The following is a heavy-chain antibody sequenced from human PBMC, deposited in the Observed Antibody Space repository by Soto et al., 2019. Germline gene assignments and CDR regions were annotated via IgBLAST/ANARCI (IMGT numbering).Heavy chain of an antibody. CDR3: ARGGATPLDY. Sequence: EVQLVESGGNLVQPGGSLRLYCAASGFTFSSYSMNWVRQAPGKGLEWVSYISLGSGTIYYADSVKGRFTISRDNAKNSLYLQMNSLRDDDTAVYYCARGGATPLDYWGQGTLVTVSS. J-gene: IGHJ4*02. D-gene: IGHD1-26*01. CDR2: ISLGSGTI. V-gene: IGHV3-48*02. CDR1: GFTFSSYS.